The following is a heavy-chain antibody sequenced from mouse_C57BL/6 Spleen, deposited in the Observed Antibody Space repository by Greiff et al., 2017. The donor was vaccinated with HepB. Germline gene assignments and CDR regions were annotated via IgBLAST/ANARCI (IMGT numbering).Heavy chain of an antibody. V-gene: IGHV1-4*01. D-gene: IGHD2-3*01. CDR3: AGDGYPFAY. CDR2: INPSSGYT. CDR1: GYTFTSYT. Sequence: LVESGAELARPGASVKMSCKASGYTFTSYTMHWVKQRPGQGLEWIGYINPSSGYTKYNQKFKDKATLTADKSSSTAYMQLSSLTSEDSAVYYCAGDGYPFAYWGQGTLVTVSA. J-gene: IGHJ3*01.